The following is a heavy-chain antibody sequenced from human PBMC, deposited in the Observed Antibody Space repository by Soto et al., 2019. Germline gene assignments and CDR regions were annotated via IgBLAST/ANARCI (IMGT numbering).Heavy chain of an antibody. J-gene: IGHJ3*02. D-gene: IGHD3-22*01. CDR1: GATFVDYY. CDR3: AKVWRITMIVVALDAFDI. Sequence: GGSLRLSWAASGATFVDYYMSWIRQAPGKGLEWVSAISGSGGSTYYADSVKGRFTISRDNSKNTLYLQMNSLRAEDTAVYYCAKVWRITMIVVALDAFDIWGQGTMVTVSS. V-gene: IGHV3-23*01. CDR2: ISGSGGST.